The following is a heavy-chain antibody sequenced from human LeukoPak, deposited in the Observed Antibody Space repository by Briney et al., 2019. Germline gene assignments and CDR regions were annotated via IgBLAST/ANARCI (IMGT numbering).Heavy chain of an antibody. D-gene: IGHD1-1*01. CDR2: IIPIFGTA. Sequence: SVKVSCKASGGTFSSYAISWVRQAPGQGLEWMGGIIPIFGTANYAQKFQGRVTITTDESTSTAYMELSSLRSEDTAVYYCARVATNDEYYFDYWGQGTLVTVSS. V-gene: IGHV1-69*05. CDR1: GGTFSSYA. CDR3: ARVATNDEYYFDY. J-gene: IGHJ4*02.